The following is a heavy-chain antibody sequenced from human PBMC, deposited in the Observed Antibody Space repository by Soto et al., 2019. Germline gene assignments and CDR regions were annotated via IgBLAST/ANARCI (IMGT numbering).Heavy chain of an antibody. V-gene: IGHV1-3*05. J-gene: IGHJ5*02. CDR2: INAGNGNT. CDR3: ARDGIAAAGTSGFDP. Sequence: QVQLVQSGAEEKKPGASVKVSCKASGYTFTSHAMHWVRQAPGQRLEWMGWINAGNGNTKYSQKFQGRVTITTDTSASTAYMELSRLRSEDTAVYYCARDGIAAAGTSGFDPWGQGTLVTVSS. D-gene: IGHD6-13*01. CDR1: GYTFTSHA.